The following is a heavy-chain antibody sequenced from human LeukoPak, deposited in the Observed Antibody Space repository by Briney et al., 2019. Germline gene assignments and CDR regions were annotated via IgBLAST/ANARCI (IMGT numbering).Heavy chain of an antibody. CDR1: GGSISSYY. D-gene: IGHD2-15*01. V-gene: IGHV4-4*07. CDR3: AREGGDIVVVVAATGDAFDI. J-gene: IGHJ3*02. Sequence: SQTLSLTCTVSGGSISSYYWSWIRQPAGKGLEWIGRIYTSGSTNYNPSLKSRVTMSVDTSKNQFSLKLSSVTAADTAVYYCAREGGDIVVVVAATGDAFDIWGQGTMVTVSS. CDR2: IYTSGST.